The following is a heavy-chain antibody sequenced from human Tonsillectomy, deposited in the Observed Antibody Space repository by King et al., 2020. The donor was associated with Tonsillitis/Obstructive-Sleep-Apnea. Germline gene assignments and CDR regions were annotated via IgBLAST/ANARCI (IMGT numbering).Heavy chain of an antibody. Sequence: VQLVESGGGLVQPGGSLRLSCAASGFTFSSYAMSWVRQAPGKGLEWVSAISGSGANTYHADSVKGRFTISRDNSNNTVYLQRNSLRAEDTALYYCAKDLLPVVIRGFDYWGQGTLVTVSS. CDR1: GFTFSSYA. D-gene: IGHD2-2*02. V-gene: IGHV3-23*04. CDR3: AKDLLPVVIRGFDY. CDR2: ISGSGANT. J-gene: IGHJ4*02.